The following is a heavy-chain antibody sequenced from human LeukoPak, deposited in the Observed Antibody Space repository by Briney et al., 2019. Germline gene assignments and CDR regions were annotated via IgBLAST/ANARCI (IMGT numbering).Heavy chain of an antibody. V-gene: IGHV1-8*03. J-gene: IGHJ4*02. D-gene: IGHD3-10*01. CDR1: GYTFTSYD. Sequence: ASVKVSCKASGYTFTSYDINWVRQAAGQGLEWMGWMNPNSGNTGYAQKFQGRVTITRNTSISTAYMELSSLRSEDTAVYYCARGVRGPYGSGSYVDYWGQGTLVTVSS. CDR3: ARGVRGPYGSGSYVDY. CDR2: MNPNSGNT.